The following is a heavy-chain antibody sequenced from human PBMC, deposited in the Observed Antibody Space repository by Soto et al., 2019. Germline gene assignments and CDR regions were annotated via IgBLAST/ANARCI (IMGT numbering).Heavy chain of an antibody. J-gene: IGHJ2*01. Sequence: QVQLVQSGAEVKKPGSSVKVSCKASGGTFSSYAISWVRQAPGQGLEWMGGIIPIFGTANYAQKFQGRVTIXXDXSKXTAYMELSSLRSEDTAVYYCATATTVTYNYWYFDLWGRGTLVTVSS. CDR1: GGTFSSYA. D-gene: IGHD4-17*01. CDR2: IIPIFGTA. V-gene: IGHV1-69*12. CDR3: ATATTVTYNYWYFDL.